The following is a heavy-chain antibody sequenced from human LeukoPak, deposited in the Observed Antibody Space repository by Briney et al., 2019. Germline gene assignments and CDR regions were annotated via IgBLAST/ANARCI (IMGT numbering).Heavy chain of an antibody. CDR3: ARVLTVSMSARAPNYGMDV. D-gene: IGHD4-17*01. V-gene: IGHV1-69*02. J-gene: IGHJ6*02. Sequence: SVKVSCKASGGIFSSYTFNWVRQAPGQGLEWMGRITPIPGITNYAETFQGRVTLTADTSTSTLYMELSSLRSEDTAVYYCARVLTVSMSARAPNYGMDVWGQGTTVTVSS. CDR1: GGIFSSYT. CDR2: ITPIPGIT.